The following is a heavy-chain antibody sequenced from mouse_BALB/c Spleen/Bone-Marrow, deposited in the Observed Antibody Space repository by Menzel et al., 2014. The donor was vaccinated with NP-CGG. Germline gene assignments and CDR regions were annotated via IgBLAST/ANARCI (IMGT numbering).Heavy chain of an antibody. CDR2: IYSGGST. V-gene: IGHV5-6-5*01. CDR1: GFTFSTYA. Sequence: EVMLVESGGGLVKPGGSLKLSCAASGFTFSTYATSWVRQTPEKRLEWVASIYSGGSTYYPDSVKGRFTISRDNARNILYLQMNSLRSEDTAMYYCARGYYGYWYFDVWGAGTTVTVSS. J-gene: IGHJ1*01. D-gene: IGHD1-1*01. CDR3: ARGYYGYWYFDV.